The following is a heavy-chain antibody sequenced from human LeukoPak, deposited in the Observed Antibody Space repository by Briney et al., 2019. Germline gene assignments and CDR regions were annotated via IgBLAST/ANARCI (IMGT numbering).Heavy chain of an antibody. V-gene: IGHV4-31*03. CDR2: IDYSGST. J-gene: IGHJ4*02. CDR3: AADTSGYRIFNY. CDR1: GGSISRGGYC. D-gene: IGHD3-22*01. Sequence: SETLSLTRTVSGGSISRGGYCWSWIRQHPGKGLEWIGYIDYSGSTFYNPSLKSRLTMSIDTSKNQFSLKLSSVTAADTAVYYCAADTSGYRIFNYWGQGTLVTVSS.